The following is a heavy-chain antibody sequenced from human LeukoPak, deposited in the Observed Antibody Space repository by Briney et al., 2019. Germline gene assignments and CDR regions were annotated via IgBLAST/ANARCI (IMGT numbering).Heavy chain of an antibody. J-gene: IGHJ6*03. CDR3: ARDGEGAKFGGMDV. D-gene: IGHD1-26*01. V-gene: IGHV1-18*01. Sequence: ASVKVSCKASGYTFTSYGICWVRQAPGQGLEWMGWISAYNGNTNYAQKLQGRVTMTTDTSTSTAYMELRSLRSDDTAVYYCARDGEGAKFGGMDVWGKGTTVTVSS. CDR2: ISAYNGNT. CDR1: GYTFTSYG.